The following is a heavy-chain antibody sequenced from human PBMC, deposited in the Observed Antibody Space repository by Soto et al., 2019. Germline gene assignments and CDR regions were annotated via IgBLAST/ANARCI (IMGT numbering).Heavy chain of an antibody. CDR3: AKVYDFWSGYYYFDY. D-gene: IGHD3-3*01. CDR2: ISYSGST. V-gene: IGHV4-59*01. J-gene: IGHJ4*02. CDR1: GSSISTYY. Sequence: SETLSLTCTVSGSSISTYYRSWIRQPPGKGLEWIGYISYSGSTNYNPSLKSRVTISVDTSKNQFSLKLSSVTAADTAVYYCAKVYDFWSGYYYFDYWGQGTLVTVSS.